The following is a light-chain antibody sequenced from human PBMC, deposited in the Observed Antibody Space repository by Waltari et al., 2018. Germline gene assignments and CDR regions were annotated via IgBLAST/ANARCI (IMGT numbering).Light chain of an antibody. CDR1: QSILYTSNDKNY. J-gene: IGKJ5*01. CDR3: QQYFNSPIA. CDR2: WAS. Sequence: DIVMTQSPDSLAVSLGERATISCNSSQSILYTSNDKNYLAWYQQKAGQPPRLLVHWASIRESGVPDRFGGSGSETDFTLTISNLQPEDVAFYWCQQYFNSPIAFGQGTRLEIK. V-gene: IGKV4-1*01.